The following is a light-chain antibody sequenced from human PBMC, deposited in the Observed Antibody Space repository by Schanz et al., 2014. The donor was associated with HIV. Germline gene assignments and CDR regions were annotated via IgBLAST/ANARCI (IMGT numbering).Light chain of an antibody. CDR2: SAS. CDR3: QQSNTFPYT. CDR1: QNIGNS. V-gene: IGKV1-5*03. J-gene: IGKJ2*01. Sequence: IQMTQSPSTVSASVGDRVTIACRASQNIGNSLAWFQLKPGRAPKLLIYSASSLHTGVPSTFSGSGSGTEFALTISSLQPDDFATYYCQQSNTFPYTFGQGTKLEI.